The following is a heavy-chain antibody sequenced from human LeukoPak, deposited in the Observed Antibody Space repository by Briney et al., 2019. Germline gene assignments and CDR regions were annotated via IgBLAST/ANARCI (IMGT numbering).Heavy chain of an antibody. CDR3: ATYYGSHGGSGS. CDR1: GASISSGAYH. CDR2: SGTT. V-gene: IGHV4-30-4*01. Sequence: SETLSLTCTVSGASISSGAYHWSWIRQAPGKGLEWIGHSGTTSYNPSLNGRVSIAVDTSKNQFSLRLTSVTAADTAVYFCATYYGSHGGSGSWGQGTRVTVSS. J-gene: IGHJ5*02. D-gene: IGHD3-10*01.